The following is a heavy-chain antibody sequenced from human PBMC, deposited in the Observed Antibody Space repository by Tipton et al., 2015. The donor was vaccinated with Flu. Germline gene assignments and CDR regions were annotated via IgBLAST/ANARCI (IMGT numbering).Heavy chain of an antibody. J-gene: IGHJ4*02. Sequence: QLVQSGAEVRRPGASVTVSCKPSGYTFTTYWLHWVRQAPGQGLEWMGLINPNSGDTEYAQKFQGRVTMTRDTSVSTAYMELNGLSSDDTAVYYCARDTIFGVAHWGQGTLVTVSS. CDR2: INPNSGDT. D-gene: IGHD3-3*01. CDR1: GYTFTTYW. CDR3: ARDTIFGVAH. V-gene: IGHV1-2*02.